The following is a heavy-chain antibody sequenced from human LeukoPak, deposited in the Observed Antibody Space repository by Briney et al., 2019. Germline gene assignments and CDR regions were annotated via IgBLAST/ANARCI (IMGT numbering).Heavy chain of an antibody. CDR2: ISAYNGNT. CDR1: GYTFTSYG. V-gene: IGHV1-18*01. J-gene: IGHJ5*02. D-gene: IGHD3-22*01. Sequence: ASVKASCTASGYTFTSYGISWVRQAPGQRLKCLGWISAYNGNTNYAQKLQGRVTMTTDTSTSTAYMELRSLRSDDTAVYYCARDLGDSSGYYWFDPWGQGTLVTVCS. CDR3: ARDLGDSSGYYWFDP.